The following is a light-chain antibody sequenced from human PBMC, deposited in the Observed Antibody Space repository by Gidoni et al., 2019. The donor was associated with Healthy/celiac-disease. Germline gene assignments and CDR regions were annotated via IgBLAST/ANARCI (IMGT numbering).Light chain of an antibody. V-gene: IGKV2-24*01. J-gene: IGKJ4*01. CDR3: MQATQFPLT. CDR1: QSLVHSDGITY. Sequence: DIVMTQTPLSSPVTLGQPASISCRSSQSLVHSDGITYVSWLQQRTGQPPRLLIYKSSNRFSGVPDRLRGSGAGTDFTLKISRVEAEDVGVYYCMQATQFPLTFXGXTKVEIK. CDR2: KSS.